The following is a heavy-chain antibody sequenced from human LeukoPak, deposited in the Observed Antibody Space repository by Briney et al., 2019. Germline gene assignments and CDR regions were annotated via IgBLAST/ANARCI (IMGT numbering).Heavy chain of an antibody. CDR1: GSSVNVYY. J-gene: IGHJ4*02. CDR3: ARGGWSIDY. CDR2: ISYSGST. D-gene: IGHD2-15*01. V-gene: IGHV4-59*02. Sequence: SETLSLTCTVSGSSVNVYYWSWIRQSPGKGLDWIAYISYSGSTNYNPSLKSRVTISVDTSKNQFSLKLSSVTAADTAVYYCARGGWSIDYWGQGTLVTVSS.